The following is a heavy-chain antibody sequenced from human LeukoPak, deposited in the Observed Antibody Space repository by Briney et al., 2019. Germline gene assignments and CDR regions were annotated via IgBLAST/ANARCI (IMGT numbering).Heavy chain of an antibody. CDR2: IYYSGST. CDR3: ARHGSASGWYRSHFDY. J-gene: IGHJ4*02. CDR1: GGSISSSSYY. D-gene: IGHD6-19*01. V-gene: IGHV4-39*01. Sequence: SETLSLTCTVSGGSISSSSYYWGWLRQPPGKGLEWIGSIYYSGSTYYSPSLKSRATMSVDTSKNQFSLKLSSVTAADTAVYYCARHGSASGWYRSHFDYWGQGTLVTVSS.